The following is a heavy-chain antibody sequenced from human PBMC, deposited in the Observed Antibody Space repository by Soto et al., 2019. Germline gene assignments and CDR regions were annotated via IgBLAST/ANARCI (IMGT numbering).Heavy chain of an antibody. D-gene: IGHD6-6*01. V-gene: IGHV1-18*01. CDR3: ARDRGSEQYSTIPFVTDI. CDR2: ISAYNGNT. J-gene: IGHJ3*02. CDR1: GYSFTSYG. Sequence: ASVKVSCKASGYSFTSYGISWVRQAPGQGLEWMGWISAYNGNTNYAQKLQGRVTMTTDTSTSTAYMELRSLRSDDTAVYYCARDRGSEQYSTIPFVTDIWGQGTMVTVSS.